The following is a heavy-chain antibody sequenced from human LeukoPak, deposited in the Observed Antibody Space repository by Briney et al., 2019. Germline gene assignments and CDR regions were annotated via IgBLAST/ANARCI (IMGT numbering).Heavy chain of an antibody. CDR3: ARGLNNRKSGRRFDVFEI. D-gene: IGHD3-3*01. Sequence: SETLSLTCTVSGGSISTYYWSWIRQPPGKGLEWIGYVYYSVITNYNPSLKSRVTISADTSTKQFSLRLRSVTAADTAVYYCARGLNNRKSGRRFDVFEIWGQGTMVTVSS. J-gene: IGHJ3*02. CDR1: GGSISTYY. V-gene: IGHV4-59*01. CDR2: VYYSVIT.